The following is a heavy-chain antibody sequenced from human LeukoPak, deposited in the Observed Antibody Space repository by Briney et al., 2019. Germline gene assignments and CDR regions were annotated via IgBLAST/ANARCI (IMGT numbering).Heavy chain of an antibody. CDR2: ISGSGGST. J-gene: IGHJ3*02. CDR1: GFTFSSYA. V-gene: IGHV3-23*01. Sequence: PGGSLRLSCAASGFTFSSYAMSWVRQAPGKGLEWVSAISGSGGSTYYADSVKGRFTISRDNAKNSLYLQMNSLRDEDTAVYYCARDVGYAFDIWGQGTMVTVSS. CDR3: ARDVGYAFDI. D-gene: IGHD1-26*01.